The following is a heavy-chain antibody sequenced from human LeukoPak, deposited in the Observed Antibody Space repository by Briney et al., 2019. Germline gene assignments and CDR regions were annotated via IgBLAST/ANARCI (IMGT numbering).Heavy chain of an antibody. CDR2: ISDSGGST. D-gene: IGHD6-13*01. V-gene: IGHV3-23*01. J-gene: IGHJ6*02. CDR1: GFTFPSYA. CDR3: AKDLGYSSPNHYYYGMDV. Sequence: GGSLRLSCAASGFTFPSYAMSWVRQAPGKGLNWVSAISDSGGSTYYADSVKGRFTISRDNSKNTVYLQMNSLRAEDTAVYYCAKDLGYSSPNHYYYGMDVWGQGTTVTVSS.